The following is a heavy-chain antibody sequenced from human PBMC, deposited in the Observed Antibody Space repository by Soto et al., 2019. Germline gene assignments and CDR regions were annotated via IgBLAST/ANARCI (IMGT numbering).Heavy chain of an antibody. CDR2: IYSSGST. CDR3: ARSPTRTNYADSLDP. D-gene: IGHD4-4*01. CDR1: GFTVSDNY. J-gene: IGHJ5*02. V-gene: IGHV3-66*01. Sequence: GGSLRLSCAAFGFTVSDNYMSWVRQAPGKRLEWVSVIYSSGSTYYPDSVKGRFTISRDNSNNILYLQMNSLRVEDTAVYYCARSPTRTNYADSLDPWGQGTMVTVSS.